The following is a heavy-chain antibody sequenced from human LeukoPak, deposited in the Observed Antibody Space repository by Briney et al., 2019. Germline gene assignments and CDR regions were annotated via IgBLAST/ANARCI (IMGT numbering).Heavy chain of an antibody. V-gene: IGHV3-9*01. CDR1: GFTFDDYA. J-gene: IGHJ4*02. CDR2: ISWNSGSI. CDR3: AKDDCSSTSCFFDY. Sequence: GRSLRLSCAASGFTFDDYAMHWVRQAPGKALEWVSGISWNSGSIGYADSVKGRFTISRDNAKNSLYLQMNSLRAEDTALYYCAKDDCSSTSCFFDYWGQGTLVTVSS. D-gene: IGHD2-2*01.